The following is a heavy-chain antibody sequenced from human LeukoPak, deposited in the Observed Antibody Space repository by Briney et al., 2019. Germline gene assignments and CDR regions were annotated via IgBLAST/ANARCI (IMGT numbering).Heavy chain of an antibody. D-gene: IGHD3-10*01. CDR2: ISSSGSTK. Sequence: QPGGSLRLSCAASGFTFSSYDMNWVRQGPGKGLEWVSYISSSGSTKYYADSVKGRFTISRDNAKKSLYLQMNSMRGEDTAIYYCARAWGEGGQGTLVTVSS. CDR1: GFTFSSYD. J-gene: IGHJ4*02. V-gene: IGHV3-48*03. CDR3: ARAWGE.